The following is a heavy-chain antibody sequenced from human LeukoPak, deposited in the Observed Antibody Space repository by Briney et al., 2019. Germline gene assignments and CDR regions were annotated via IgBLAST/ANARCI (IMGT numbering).Heavy chain of an antibody. Sequence: SETLSLTCTVSGDSISSGNYYWSWIRQPAGKGLEWIGRIYTSGSTNYNPSLKSRVTISVDTSKNQFSLKLSSVTAADTAVYYCARDTLWYRDYYYYYMDVWGKGTTVTISS. CDR3: ARDTLWYRDYYYYYMDV. J-gene: IGHJ6*03. V-gene: IGHV4-61*02. D-gene: IGHD5-18*01. CDR2: IYTSGST. CDR1: GDSISSGNYY.